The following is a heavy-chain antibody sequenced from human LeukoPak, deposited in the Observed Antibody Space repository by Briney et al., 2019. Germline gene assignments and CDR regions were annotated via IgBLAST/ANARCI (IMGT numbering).Heavy chain of an antibody. Sequence: SETLSLTCTVSGGSISNYYWNWIRQPPGKGLEWIGYIYYSGNTNYNPSLKSRVTISKGTSKNQFSLKMSAETAVDTGVYYCARVYGYGYYYMDVWGKGTTVAVSS. CDR1: GGSISNYY. CDR2: IYYSGNT. CDR3: ARVYGYGYYYMDV. V-gene: IGHV4-59*01. D-gene: IGHD5-18*01. J-gene: IGHJ6*03.